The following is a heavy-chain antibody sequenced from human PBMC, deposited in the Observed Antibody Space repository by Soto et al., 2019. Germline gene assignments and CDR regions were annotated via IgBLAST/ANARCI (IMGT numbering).Heavy chain of an antibody. CDR1: GGTFSSYA. V-gene: IGHV1-69*13. CDR3: AREVSGSYSPNYGMDV. Sequence: GASVKVSCKASGGTFSSYAISWVRQAPGQGLEWMGGIIPIFGTANYAQKFQGRVTITADESTSTAYMELSSLRSEDTAVYYCAREVSGSYSPNYGMDVWGQGTTVTV. D-gene: IGHD1-26*01. CDR2: IIPIFGTA. J-gene: IGHJ6*02.